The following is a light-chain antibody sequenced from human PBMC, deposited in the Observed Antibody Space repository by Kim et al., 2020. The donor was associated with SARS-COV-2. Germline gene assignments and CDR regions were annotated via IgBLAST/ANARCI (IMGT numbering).Light chain of an antibody. Sequence: VSVALGQTDNITCGGNRIGSKNVHGYQQKPGQAPVLVIYRDSYRPSGIPERFSGSNSGNTATLTISRVQAGDEADYYCQVWDRSVVFGGGTQLTVL. CDR1: RIGSKN. CDR3: QVWDRSVV. V-gene: IGLV3-9*01. CDR2: RDS. J-gene: IGLJ2*01.